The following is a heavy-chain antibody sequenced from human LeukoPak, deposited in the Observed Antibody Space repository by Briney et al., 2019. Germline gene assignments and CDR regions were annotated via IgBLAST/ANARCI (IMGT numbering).Heavy chain of an antibody. Sequence: PGGSLRLSCAASQFAFSSYSMNWFRQAPGKSLEWVASITSGSKYIFYADSVKGRFTISRDNAENSLFLQMNSLRAEDTGVYYCARDEETVAGLNGFDLWCQGTLVTVSS. J-gene: IGHJ4*02. CDR3: ARDEETVAGLNGFDL. V-gene: IGHV3-21*01. D-gene: IGHD6-19*01. CDR2: ITSGSKYI. CDR1: QFAFSSYS.